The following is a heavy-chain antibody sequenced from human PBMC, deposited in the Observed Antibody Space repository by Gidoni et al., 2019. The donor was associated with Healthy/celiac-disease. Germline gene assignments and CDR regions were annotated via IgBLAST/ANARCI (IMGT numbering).Heavy chain of an antibody. CDR3: ARDLGYGFDY. V-gene: IGHV3-7*01. D-gene: IGHD5-12*01. Sequence: EVQLVESGGGLVQPGGALRRACSALGFTFSNYWMSWVRQAPGKGLEWVANIKQDGSEKYYVASVKGRFTISRDNAKNSLYLQMNSLRAEDTAVYYCARDLGYGFDYWGQGTLVTVSS. CDR1: GFTFSNYW. CDR2: IKQDGSEK. J-gene: IGHJ4*02.